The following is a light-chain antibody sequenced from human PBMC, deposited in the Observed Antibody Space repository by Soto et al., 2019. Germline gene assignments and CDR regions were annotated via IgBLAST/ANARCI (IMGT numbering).Light chain of an antibody. CDR2: GAS. Sequence: EIVMTRSPATLSVSPGEIATLSCRASQSVSIDVAWYQQKPVQAPRLLIYGASSRATGIPDRFSGSGSGTDFTLTITRLEPEDSAVYFCQQYTGPPTTFGQGTRLEIK. V-gene: IGKV3-20*01. J-gene: IGKJ5*01. CDR1: QSVSID. CDR3: QQYTGPPTT.